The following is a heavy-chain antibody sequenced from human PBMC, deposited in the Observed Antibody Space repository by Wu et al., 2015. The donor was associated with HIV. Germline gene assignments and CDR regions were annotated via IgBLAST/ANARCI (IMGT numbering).Heavy chain of an antibody. CDR3: TRDPGVVRDIVLKPI. D-gene: IGHD2-8*01. CDR2: IIPVFDTI. Sequence: QVQLVQSGAEVKKPGSSVKVSCKASGGTFGSYGINWVRQAPGQGLEWMGGIIPVFDTINYAQKFQGRVTITADDSTATVYMELSSLRSEDTAMYYCTRDPGVVRDIVLKPIWGQGTLVTVSS. V-gene: IGHV1-69*12. CDR1: GGTFGSYG. J-gene: IGHJ4*02.